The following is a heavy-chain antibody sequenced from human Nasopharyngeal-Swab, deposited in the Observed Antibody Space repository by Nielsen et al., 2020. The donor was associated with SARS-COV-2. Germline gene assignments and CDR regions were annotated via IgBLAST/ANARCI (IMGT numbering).Heavy chain of an antibody. CDR2: ISWNSGSI. V-gene: IGHV3-9*01. CDR3: AKDCSSSWYTWGLFDY. Sequence: SLKISCAASGFTFDDYAMHWVRQAPGKGLEWVSGISWNSGSIGYADSVKGRFAISRDNAKNSLYLQMNSLRAEGTALYYCAKDCSSSWYTWGLFDYWGQGTLVTVSS. J-gene: IGHJ4*02. CDR1: GFTFDDYA. D-gene: IGHD6-13*01.